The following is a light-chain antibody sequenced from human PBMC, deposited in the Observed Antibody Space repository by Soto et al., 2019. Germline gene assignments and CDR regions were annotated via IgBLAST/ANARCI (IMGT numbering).Light chain of an antibody. V-gene: IGKV1-6*01. J-gene: IGKJ1*01. Sequence: AIQLTQSPSSRSASVGHRVTMTCRASQGIRNDLGWYQQKPGKAPKLLIYAASSLQSGVPSRFSGSASGTDFTLTISSLKTEDFATYYCLQDYSYPWTFGQGTKVDIK. CDR1: QGIRND. CDR3: LQDYSYPWT. CDR2: AAS.